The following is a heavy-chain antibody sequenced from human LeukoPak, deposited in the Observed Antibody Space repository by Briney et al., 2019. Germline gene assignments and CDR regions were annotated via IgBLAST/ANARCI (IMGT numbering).Heavy chain of an antibody. J-gene: IGHJ4*02. D-gene: IGHD2-15*01. CDR3: ARQHCSGGDCYFFD. V-gene: IGHV3-33*01. Sequence: GGSLRLSCAASGFTFSNYGMHWVRQAPGKGLEWVALIWYDGNNKYYADSVKGRFTISRDNSKNTLYLQLNSLRAEDTAVYYCARQHCSGGDCYFFDWGQGTLVTVSS. CDR1: GFTFSNYG. CDR2: IWYDGNNK.